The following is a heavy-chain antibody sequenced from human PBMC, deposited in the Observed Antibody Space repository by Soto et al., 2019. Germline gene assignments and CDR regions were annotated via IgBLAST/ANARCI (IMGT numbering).Heavy chain of an antibody. CDR3: ARQSAVAGNWFDP. V-gene: IGHV4-39*01. Sequence: SXTLSLACTVSGGSMSSSSYYWGWIRQPPGKGLEWIGSIYYSGSTYYNPSLKSRVTISVDTSKNQFSLKLSSVTAADTAVYYCARQSAVAGNWFDPWGQGTLVTVSS. J-gene: IGHJ5*02. D-gene: IGHD6-19*01. CDR1: GGSMSSSSYY. CDR2: IYYSGST.